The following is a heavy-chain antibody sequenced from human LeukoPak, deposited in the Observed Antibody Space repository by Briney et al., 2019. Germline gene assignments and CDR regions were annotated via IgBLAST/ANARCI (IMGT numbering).Heavy chain of an antibody. CDR2: INPSGGST. Sequence: ASVKVSCKASGYTFTSYYMHWVRQAPGQGLEWMGIINPSGGSTSYAQKFQGRVTMTRDMSTSTVYMELSSLRSEDTAVYYCAHPSSPLQGYYYMDVWGKGTTVTVSS. V-gene: IGHV1-46*01. J-gene: IGHJ6*03. CDR1: GYTFTSYY. D-gene: IGHD6-19*01. CDR3: AHPSSPLQGYYYMDV.